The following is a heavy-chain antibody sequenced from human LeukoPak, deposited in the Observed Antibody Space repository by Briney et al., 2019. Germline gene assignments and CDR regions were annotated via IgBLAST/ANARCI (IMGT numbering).Heavy chain of an antibody. CDR3: AKDPEKYDILTGYYYYYYMDV. CDR2: ISGSGGST. CDR1: GFTFSSYG. Sequence: GGTLRLSCAVSGFTFSSYGMSWVRQAPGKGLEWVSAISGSGGSTYYADSVKGRFTISRDNSKNTLYLQMNSLRAEDTAVYYCAKDPEKYDILTGYYYYYYMDVWGKGTTVTISS. J-gene: IGHJ6*03. D-gene: IGHD3-9*01. V-gene: IGHV3-23*01.